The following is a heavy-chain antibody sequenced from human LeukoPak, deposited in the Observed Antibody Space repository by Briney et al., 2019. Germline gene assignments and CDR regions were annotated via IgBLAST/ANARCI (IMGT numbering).Heavy chain of an antibody. J-gene: IGHJ6*02. CDR1: GYTFTSYD. Sequence: ASVKVSCKASGYTFTSYDINWVRQAPGQGLEWMGWMNSNRGNTGYAQKFQGRVTMTRNTSISTAYMELSSLRSEDTAVYYCGRGTTVTNYYYYGMDVWGQGTTVTVSS. CDR2: MNSNRGNT. D-gene: IGHD4-17*01. CDR3: GRGTTVTNYYYYGMDV. V-gene: IGHV1-8*01.